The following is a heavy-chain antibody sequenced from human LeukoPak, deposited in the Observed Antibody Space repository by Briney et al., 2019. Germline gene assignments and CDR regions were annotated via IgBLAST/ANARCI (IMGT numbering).Heavy chain of an antibody. D-gene: IGHD6-19*01. J-gene: IGHJ4*02. Sequence: GASVKVSCKASGGTFSSYAISWVRQAPGQGLEWMGGIIPIFGTANYAQNFQGRVTITRDTSASAAYMELSSLRSEDTAVYYCARAFDSGLNYWGQGTLVSVSS. CDR1: GGTFSSYA. CDR2: IIPIFGTA. CDR3: ARAFDSGLNY. V-gene: IGHV1-69*05.